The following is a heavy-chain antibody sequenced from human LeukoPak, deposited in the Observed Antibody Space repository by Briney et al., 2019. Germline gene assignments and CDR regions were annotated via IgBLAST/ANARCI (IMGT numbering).Heavy chain of an antibody. CDR3: AREVVVVPTAIAFDI. CDR1: GGGPISSYY. CDR2: IHYSGST. Sequence: SETLSLTCTVSGGGPISSYYWSWFRQPPGKGLEWIAYIHYSGSTNYNPSLKSRVTISVDTSKDQFSLKLSSVTAADTAVYYCAREVVVVPTAIAFDIWGQGTMVTVSP. J-gene: IGHJ3*02. V-gene: IGHV4-59*01. D-gene: IGHD2-2*01.